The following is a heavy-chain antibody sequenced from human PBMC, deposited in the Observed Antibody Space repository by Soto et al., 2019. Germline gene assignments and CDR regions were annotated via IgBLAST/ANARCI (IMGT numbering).Heavy chain of an antibody. CDR1: GFTFSSYA. CDR2: ISYDGSNK. Sequence: QVQLVESGGGVVQPGRSLRLSCAASGFTFSSYAMHWVRQAPGKGLEWVAVISYDGSNKYYADSVKGRFTISRDNSKNTLYLQMNSLRAEDTAVYYCARFGYSGPSGDYWGQGTLVTVSS. D-gene: IGHD5-12*01. V-gene: IGHV3-30-3*01. J-gene: IGHJ4*02. CDR3: ARFGYSGPSGDY.